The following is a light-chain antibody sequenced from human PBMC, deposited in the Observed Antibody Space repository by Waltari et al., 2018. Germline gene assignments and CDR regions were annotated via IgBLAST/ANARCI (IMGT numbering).Light chain of an antibody. V-gene: IGKV1-NL1*01. CDR1: QGMTNS. CDR3: QQYYRNPRT. J-gene: IGKJ1*01. Sequence: DIQMTQSPSSLPASVGDRVTITCRASQGMTNSLAWYQQKPGKAPKLLLYDASRLESGVPSRFSGSGSGTDYTLTISSLQPEDFATYYCQQYYRNPRTFGQGTKVEIK. CDR2: DAS.